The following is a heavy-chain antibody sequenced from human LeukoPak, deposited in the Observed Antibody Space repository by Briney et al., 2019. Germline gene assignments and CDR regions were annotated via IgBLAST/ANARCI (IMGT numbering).Heavy chain of an antibody. CDR1: GFTFSIYS. Sequence: GGSLRLSCAASGFTFSIYSMNWVRQAPGKGLGWVSSISSRSSYIYYADSVKGRFTISRDNAKNSLYLQMNSLRAEDTAVYYCASGEREDYYDSSGYDYWGQGTLVTVSS. CDR3: ASGEREDYYDSSGYDY. V-gene: IGHV3-21*01. CDR2: ISSRSSYI. D-gene: IGHD3-22*01. J-gene: IGHJ4*02.